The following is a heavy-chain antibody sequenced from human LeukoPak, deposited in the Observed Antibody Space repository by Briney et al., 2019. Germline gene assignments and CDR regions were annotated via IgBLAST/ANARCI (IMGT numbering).Heavy chain of an antibody. CDR3: ARVAIGCSSTSCYLDYYYYMDV. V-gene: IGHV3-74*01. CDR1: GFTFSSYW. CDR2: INSDGSST. D-gene: IGHD2-2*01. J-gene: IGHJ6*03. Sequence: GGSLRLSCAASGFTFSSYWMHWVRQAPGKGLVWVSRINSDGSSTRYADSVKGRFTISRDNAKNTLFLQMNGLRAEDTGVYFCARVAIGCSSTSCYLDYYYYMDVWGKGTTVTVSS.